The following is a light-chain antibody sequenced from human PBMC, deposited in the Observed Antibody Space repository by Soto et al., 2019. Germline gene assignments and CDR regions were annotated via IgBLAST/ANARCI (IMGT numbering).Light chain of an antibody. Sequence: DIQMTQSPSTLSASVGDRVTITCRASHSISSWLAWYQQKPGKAPKLLIYKASSLESGVPSRFSGSVSGTEFTLTISSLQPDDFATYYCQQYNSYSWTFGQGTKVDIK. CDR1: HSISSW. V-gene: IGKV1-5*03. CDR3: QQYNSYSWT. CDR2: KAS. J-gene: IGKJ1*01.